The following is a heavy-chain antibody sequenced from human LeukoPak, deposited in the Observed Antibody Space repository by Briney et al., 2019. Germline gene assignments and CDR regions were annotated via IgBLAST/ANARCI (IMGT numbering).Heavy chain of an antibody. V-gene: IGHV4-4*07. CDR2: IYTSGST. CDR1: GGSISSYY. D-gene: IGHD6-19*01. J-gene: IGHJ4*02. Sequence: SETLSLTCTVSGGSISSYYWSWIRQPAGKGLEWIGRIYTSGSTNYNPSLNSRVTMSVDTSKNQFSLKLSSVTAADTAVYYCARSIAVAGTHPFDYWGQGTLVTVSS. CDR3: ARSIAVAGTHPFDY.